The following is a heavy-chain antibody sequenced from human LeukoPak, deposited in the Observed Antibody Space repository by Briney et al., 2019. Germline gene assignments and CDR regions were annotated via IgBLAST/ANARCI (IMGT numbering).Heavy chain of an antibody. Sequence: SETLSLTCTVSGGSISSSSYYWGWIRQPPGKGLEWIGYIYYSGSTNYNPSLKSRVTISVDTSKNQFSLKLSSVTAADTAVYYCARRRGPYYYDSSGPFDYWGQGTLVTVSS. D-gene: IGHD3-22*01. J-gene: IGHJ4*02. CDR2: IYYSGST. CDR1: GGSISSSSYY. CDR3: ARRRGPYYYDSSGPFDY. V-gene: IGHV4-61*05.